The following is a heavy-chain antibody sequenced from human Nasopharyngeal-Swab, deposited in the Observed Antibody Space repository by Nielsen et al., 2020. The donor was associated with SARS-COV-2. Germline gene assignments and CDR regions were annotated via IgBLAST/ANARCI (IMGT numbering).Heavy chain of an antibody. Sequence: GESLKISCAASGFYFSNYGMHWVRQAPGKGLEWVAVIWYDGNNRFSADSVKGRFTISRDNAKNTLYLQMNSLRVEDTALYYCVKHQGSSSDQWGQGTLVTVSS. CDR2: IWYDGNNR. J-gene: IGHJ4*02. CDR3: VKHQGSSSDQ. CDR1: GFYFSNYG. V-gene: IGHV3-33*03.